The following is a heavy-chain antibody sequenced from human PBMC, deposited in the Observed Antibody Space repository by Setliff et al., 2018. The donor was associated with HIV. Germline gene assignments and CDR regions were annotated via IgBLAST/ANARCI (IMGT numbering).Heavy chain of an antibody. CDR1: GDSVTGYH. CDR2: LYYTGWT. V-gene: IGHV4-4*07. D-gene: IGHD6-6*01. CDR3: ASEAWTSYRSSSGYYYYYMDV. Sequence: SETLSLTCIVSGDSVTGYHWNWIRQPAGQGLEWLRRLYYTGWTDSNPSLKSRLTMSVDTSKNQFTLELSSLTAADTAVYYCASEAWTSYRSSSGYYYYYMDVWGKGTTVTVSS. J-gene: IGHJ6*03.